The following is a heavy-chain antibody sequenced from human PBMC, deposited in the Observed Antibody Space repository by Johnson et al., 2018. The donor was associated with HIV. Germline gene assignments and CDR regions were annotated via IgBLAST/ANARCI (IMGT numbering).Heavy chain of an antibody. V-gene: IGHV3-13*01. CDR1: GFTFSSYD. J-gene: IGHJ3*02. D-gene: IGHD3-22*01. CDR2: IGTAGDT. Sequence: VQLVESGGGLVQPGGSLRLSCAASGFTFSSYDMHWVRQATGKGLEWVSAIGTAGDTYYPGSVKGRFTISRENAKNSLYLQMNSLRAEDTAVYYCARQLKYYYDSSGYYYLSSAAFDIWGQGTMVTVSS. CDR3: ARQLKYYYDSSGYYYLSSAAFDI.